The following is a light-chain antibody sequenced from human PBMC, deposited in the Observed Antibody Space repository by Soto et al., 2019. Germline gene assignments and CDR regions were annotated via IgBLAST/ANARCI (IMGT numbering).Light chain of an antibody. CDR3: AAWDDSLHGVV. CDR1: SSNIGTNT. J-gene: IGLJ2*01. V-gene: IGLV1-44*01. CDR2: SNY. Sequence: QSVLTQPPSASGTPGQRVTISCSGSSSNIGTNTVTWYQQVPGTAPKLLIYSNYQRPSGVPDRFSGSESGTSASLAISGLQSEDEADYYCAAWDDSLHGVVFGGGTKLTVL.